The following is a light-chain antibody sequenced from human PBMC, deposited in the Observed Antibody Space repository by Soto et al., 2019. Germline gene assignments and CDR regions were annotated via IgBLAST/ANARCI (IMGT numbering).Light chain of an antibody. J-gene: IGLJ2*01. Sequence: QSVLTQPPSVSGAPGQRVTISCTGSSSNIGAGYDVHWYQQLPGTAPKLLIYGDSNRPSGVPDRFSGSKSGTSASLAITGLQAEDEGDYYCQSYDSSLSASVFGGGTQLTVL. CDR2: GDS. CDR3: QSYDSSLSASV. V-gene: IGLV1-40*01. CDR1: SSNIGAGYD.